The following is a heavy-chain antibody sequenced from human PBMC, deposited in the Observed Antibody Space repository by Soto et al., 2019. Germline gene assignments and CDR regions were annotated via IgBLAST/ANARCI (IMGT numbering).Heavy chain of an antibody. CDR1: GFPFDRYA. V-gene: IGHV3-33*06. J-gene: IGHJ4*02. Sequence: QVHLAESGGGVVQPGTSLRLSCAASGFPFDRYAMHWVRQAPGKGLEWVAAMWYDGSNTYYGESVKGRFLISRDNSKNLLFLQMNSLRADDTAVYYCTQGGLWQQSLRNWGQGTLVTVSS. CDR3: TQGGLWQQSLRN. CDR2: MWYDGSNT.